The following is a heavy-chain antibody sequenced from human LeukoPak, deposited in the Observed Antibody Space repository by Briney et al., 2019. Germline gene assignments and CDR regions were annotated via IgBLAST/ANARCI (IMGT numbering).Heavy chain of an antibody. CDR3: AREYSGSYYRSAFDI. Sequence: GGSLRLSCAASGFTFSTNAMHWVRQAPGKGLEWVAVISYDGSAKYYADSLKGRFTISRDNSKNTLYLQMNSLRAEDTAVYYCAREYSGSYYRSAFDIWGQGTMVTVSS. D-gene: IGHD1-26*01. CDR2: ISYDGSAK. CDR1: GFTFSTNA. V-gene: IGHV3-30*14. J-gene: IGHJ3*02.